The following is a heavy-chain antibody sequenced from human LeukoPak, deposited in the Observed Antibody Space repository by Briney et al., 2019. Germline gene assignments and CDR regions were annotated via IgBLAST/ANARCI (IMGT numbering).Heavy chain of an antibody. CDR3: AKDRYSSGMY. Sequence: PGRSLRLSCAASGFTFSSYGMHWVRQAPGKGLEWVAVISYDGSNKYYADSVKGRFTISRDNSKNTLYLQMNSLRAEDTAVYYCAKDRYSSGMYWGQGTLVTVSS. J-gene: IGHJ4*02. CDR2: ISYDGSNK. V-gene: IGHV3-30*18. CDR1: GFTFSSYG. D-gene: IGHD6-19*01.